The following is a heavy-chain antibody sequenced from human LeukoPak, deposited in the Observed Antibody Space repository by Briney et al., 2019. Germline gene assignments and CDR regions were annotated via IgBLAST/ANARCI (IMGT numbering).Heavy chain of an antibody. CDR3: ARGRGYCSSTSCQLTDY. V-gene: IGHV1-18*01. CDR2: ISAYNGNT. J-gene: IGHJ4*02. D-gene: IGHD2-2*01. CDR1: GYTFTSYG. Sequence: ASVKVSCKASGYTFTSYGISWVRQAPGQGLEGMGCISAYNGNTNYAQKLQGRVTMTTDTSTSTAYKELRSLRSDDTAVYYCARGRGYCSSTSCQLTDYWGQGTLVTVSS.